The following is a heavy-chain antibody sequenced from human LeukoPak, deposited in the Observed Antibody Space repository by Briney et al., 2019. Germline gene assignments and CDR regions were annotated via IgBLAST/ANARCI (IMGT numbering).Heavy chain of an antibody. CDR1: GGSFSGYY. V-gene: IGHV4-34*01. CDR2: INHSGST. J-gene: IGHJ3*02. Sequence: SETLSLTCDVYGGSFSGYYWSWIRQSPGKGLEWIGEINHSGSTNYNPSLKSRVTISVDTSKNQFSLKLSSVTAADTAVYYCARVSRANAFDIWGQGTMVTVSS. CDR3: ARVSRANAFDI.